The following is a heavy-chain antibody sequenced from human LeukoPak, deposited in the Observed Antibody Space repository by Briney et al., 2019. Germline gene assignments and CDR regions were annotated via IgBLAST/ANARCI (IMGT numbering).Heavy chain of an antibody. CDR2: INSDGSST. Sequence: GGSLRLSCAASGFTSSTYWIHGVRQAPGKGLMWVSRINSDGSSTSYADSVKGRFTISRDNAKNTVYLHMNSLKVEDTAVYYCARSYYGDYEDFWGQGTLVAVSS. D-gene: IGHD4-17*01. CDR3: ARSYYGDYEDF. V-gene: IGHV3-74*01. J-gene: IGHJ4*02. CDR1: GFTSSTYW.